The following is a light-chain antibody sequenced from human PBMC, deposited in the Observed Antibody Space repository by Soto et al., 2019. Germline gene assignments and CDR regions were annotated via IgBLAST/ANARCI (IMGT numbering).Light chain of an antibody. CDR2: EVS. V-gene: IGLV2-14*01. CDR1: SSDVGGYNY. CDR3: SSYTSSSTLWV. Sequence: QSALTQPASVSGSPGQSITISCTGTSSDVGGYNYVSWYQQHPGKAPKLMIYEVSYRPSGVSNRFSGSKSGNTASLTISGLQAEDEADYYFSSYTSSSTLWVFGGGTKLTVL. J-gene: IGLJ3*02.